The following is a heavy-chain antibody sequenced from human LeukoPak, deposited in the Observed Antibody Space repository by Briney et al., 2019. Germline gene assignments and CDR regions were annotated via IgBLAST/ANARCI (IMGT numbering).Heavy chain of an antibody. V-gene: IGHV7-4-1*02. CDR1: GYTFTNDG. D-gene: IGHD2-2*01. CDR2: INTITGNP. CDR3: ARALPGCRNTRCYGIDY. J-gene: IGHJ4*02. Sequence: ASVKVSCKASGYTFTNDGMNWVRQAPGQGLEWMGWINTITGNPTYGQGFTGRFVFSLDTSVSTAYLQISSLKVEDTAVYYCARALPGCRNTRCYGIDYWGQGTLVSVSS.